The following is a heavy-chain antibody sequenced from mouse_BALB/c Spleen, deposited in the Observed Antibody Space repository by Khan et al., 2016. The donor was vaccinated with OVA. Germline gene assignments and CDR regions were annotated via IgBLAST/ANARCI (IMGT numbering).Heavy chain of an antibody. J-gene: IGHJ4*01. CDR3: ARRTTEYAMDY. Sequence: VQLRESGAELARPGASVKMSCKASGYTFTSHTMHWVKQRPGQGLEWIGYINPRSGYTNYNQKFNDKATLTADKSSSTAYMQLSSLTSEDSAVYYCARRTTEYAMDYGGQGTSVTVSS. D-gene: IGHD2-14*01. V-gene: IGHV1-4*01. CDR2: INPRSGYT. CDR1: GYTFTSHT.